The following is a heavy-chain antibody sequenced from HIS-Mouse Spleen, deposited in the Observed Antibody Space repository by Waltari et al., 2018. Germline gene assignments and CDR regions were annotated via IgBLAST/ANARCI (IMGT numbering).Heavy chain of an antibody. Sequence: EVQLVESGGGLVQPGGSLRLSCAASGFTFSSYWMHWVRQAPGKGLVWVSRSNSEGSSPSYADSVKGRFTISRDNAKNTLYLQMNSLRAEDTAVYYCARGMYSSGYFDYWGQGTLVTVSS. J-gene: IGHJ4*02. CDR3: ARGMYSSGYFDY. CDR2: SNSEGSSP. V-gene: IGHV3-74*01. CDR1: GFTFSSYW. D-gene: IGHD6-19*01.